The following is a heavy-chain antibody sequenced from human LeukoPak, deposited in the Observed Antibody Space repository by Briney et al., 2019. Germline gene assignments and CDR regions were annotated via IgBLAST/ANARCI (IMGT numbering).Heavy chain of an antibody. CDR2: ISSSSDYI. D-gene: IGHD6-13*01. Sequence: GGSLRLSCAASTFTFSSDSMNWVRQAAGKGLEWVSSISSSSDYIYYADSVKGRFTISRDNAKNSLFLQMNSLRVEDSAVYYCARDSGSSWREGLNYWGQGTLVTVSS. CDR3: ARDSGSSWREGLNY. V-gene: IGHV3-21*01. J-gene: IGHJ4*02. CDR1: TFTFSSDS.